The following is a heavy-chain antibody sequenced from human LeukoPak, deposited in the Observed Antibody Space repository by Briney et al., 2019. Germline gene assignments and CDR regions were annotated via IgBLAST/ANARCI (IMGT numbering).Heavy chain of an antibody. D-gene: IGHD3-3*01. J-gene: IGHJ4*02. V-gene: IGHV2-26*01. CDR1: GSSLSNARMG. CDR3: ARIVRFLEWTYIDY. Sequence: ESGPTLVNPTETLTLTCTVSGSSLSNARMGVSWIRQPPGKALEWLAHIFSNDEKSYSTSLKSRLTISKDTSKSQVVLTMTNMDPVDTATYYCARIVRFLEWTYIDYWGQGTLVTVSS. CDR2: IFSNDEK.